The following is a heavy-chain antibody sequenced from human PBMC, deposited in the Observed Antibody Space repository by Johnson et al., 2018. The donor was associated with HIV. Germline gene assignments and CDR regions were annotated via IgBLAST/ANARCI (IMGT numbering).Heavy chain of an antibody. CDR1: GFTFDDYG. Sequence: VQLVESGGGVVRPGGSLRLSCAASGFTFDDYGMSWVRQVPGKGLEWVSGINWNGGSTGYAESVKGRFTISRDNAKNSLYLQMNSLRGEDTSVYYCAKGPYSSSWYGVAFDIWGQGTMVTVSS. J-gene: IGHJ3*02. CDR2: INWNGGST. CDR3: AKGPYSSSWYGVAFDI. D-gene: IGHD6-13*01. V-gene: IGHV3-20*04.